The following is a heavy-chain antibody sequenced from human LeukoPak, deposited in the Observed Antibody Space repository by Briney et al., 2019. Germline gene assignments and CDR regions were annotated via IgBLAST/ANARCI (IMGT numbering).Heavy chain of an antibody. CDR3: ASGLRYFDLYY. V-gene: IGHV4-59*01. CDR1: GGSFSGYY. CDR2: IYYSGST. Sequence: SETLSLTCAVYGGSFSGYYWSWIRQPPGKGLEWIGYIYYSGSTNYNPSLKSRVTISVDTSKNQFSLKLSSVIAADTAVYYCASGLRYFDLYYWGQGTLVTVSS. J-gene: IGHJ4*02. D-gene: IGHD3-9*01.